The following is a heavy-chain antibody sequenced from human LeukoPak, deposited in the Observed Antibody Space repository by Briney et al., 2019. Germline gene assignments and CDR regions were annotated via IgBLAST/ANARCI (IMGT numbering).Heavy chain of an antibody. V-gene: IGHV3-9*01. J-gene: IGHJ4*02. CDR3: ARHAYYGSGSYYNMDY. CDR1: GFTFDDYA. CDR2: ISWNSGSI. D-gene: IGHD3-10*01. Sequence: GGSLRLSCAASGFTFDDYAMHWVRKAPGKGLEWVSGISWNSGSIGYADSVKGRFTISRDNSKNTLYLQMNSLRAEDTAVYYCARHAYYGSGSYYNMDYWGQGTLVTVSS.